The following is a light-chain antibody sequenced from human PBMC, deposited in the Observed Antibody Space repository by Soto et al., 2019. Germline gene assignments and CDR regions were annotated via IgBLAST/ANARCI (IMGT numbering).Light chain of an antibody. J-gene: IGLJ2*01. CDR3: CSRL. V-gene: IGLV2-23*02. Sequence: QSALTQPASMSGSPGQSITISCTGTSTDPATYDLVSWYQQHPGKAPQLIIYEVAKRPSGVSARFSGSQSGDTASLTISGLQAADEAYYYCCSRLFGGGTKLTVL. CDR1: STDPATYDL. CDR2: EVA.